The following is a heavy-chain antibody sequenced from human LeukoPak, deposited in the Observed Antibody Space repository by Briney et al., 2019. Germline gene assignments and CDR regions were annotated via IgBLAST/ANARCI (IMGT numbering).Heavy chain of an antibody. CDR2: IYYSGST. D-gene: IGHD3-10*02. CDR1: GGSISSYY. Sequence: PSETLSLTCTVSGGSISSYYWSWIRQPPGKGLEWIGYIYYSGSTNYNPSLKSRVTISVDTSKNQFSLKLSSVTAADTAVYYCARLMFPTFYFDYWGQGTLVTVSS. CDR3: ARLMFPTFYFDY. J-gene: IGHJ4*02. V-gene: IGHV4-59*08.